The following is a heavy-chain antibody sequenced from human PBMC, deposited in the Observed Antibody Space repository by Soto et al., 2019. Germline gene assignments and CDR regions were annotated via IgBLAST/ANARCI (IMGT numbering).Heavy chain of an antibody. J-gene: IGHJ3*02. D-gene: IGHD3-9*01. CDR3: ARDPRSNYDILTADDAFDI. CDR1: GGTFSSYA. Sequence: QVQLVQSGAEVKKPGSSVKVSCKASGGTFSSYAISWVRQAPGQGLEWMGGIIPIFGTANYAQKFQGRVTITADECTSTAYMELSSLRSEDTAVYYCARDPRSNYDILTADDAFDIWGQGTMVTVSS. CDR2: IIPIFGTA. V-gene: IGHV1-69*01.